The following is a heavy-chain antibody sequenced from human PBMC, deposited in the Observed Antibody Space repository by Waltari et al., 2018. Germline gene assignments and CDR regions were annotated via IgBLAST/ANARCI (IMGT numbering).Heavy chain of an antibody. J-gene: IGHJ4*02. D-gene: IGHD5-12*01. V-gene: IGHV1-69*04. Sequence: QVQLVQSGAEVKKPGSSVKVSCKASGGTFSSYAISWVRQAPGQGIEWMGWTTPTRAIANYAQKFQCRVMITADESTSTAYMELSSRRSEDTAVYYCARVMEYSGYDHDYFDYWGQGTLVTVSS. CDR2: TTPTRAIA. CDR3: ARVMEYSGYDHDYFDY. CDR1: GGTFSSYA.